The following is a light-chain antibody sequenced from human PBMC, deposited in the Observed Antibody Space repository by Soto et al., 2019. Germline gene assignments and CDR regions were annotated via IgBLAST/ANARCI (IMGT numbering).Light chain of an antibody. Sequence: SYELTQPLSVSVALGQTARVTCGGNNIGSKNVHWYQQKPGQAPVLVIYRDSYRPSGIPERFSGSNSGNTATLTISTAQGGDEADYYCQMWDSSTVVFGGGTKLTVL. V-gene: IGLV3-9*01. CDR1: NIGSKN. J-gene: IGLJ3*02. CDR2: RDS. CDR3: QMWDSSTVV.